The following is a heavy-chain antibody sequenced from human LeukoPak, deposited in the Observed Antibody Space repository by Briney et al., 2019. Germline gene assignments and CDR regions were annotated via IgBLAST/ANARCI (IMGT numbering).Heavy chain of an antibody. Sequence: PSQTLSLTCTVSGGSIRSGDYDWSWIRQPPGKGLEWIGYIYYSGSTYYNPSLKSRVTISVDTSKNQFSLKLSSVTAADTAVYYCAVLAVAGFFDYWGQGTLVTVSS. D-gene: IGHD6-19*01. J-gene: IGHJ4*02. V-gene: IGHV4-30-4*08. CDR1: GGSIRSGDYD. CDR3: AVLAVAGFFDY. CDR2: IYYSGST.